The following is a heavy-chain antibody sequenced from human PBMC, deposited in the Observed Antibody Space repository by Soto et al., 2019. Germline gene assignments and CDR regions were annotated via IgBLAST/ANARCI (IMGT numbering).Heavy chain of an antibody. CDR3: ARRGVATITDYYYGMDV. J-gene: IGHJ6*02. CDR2: IYPGDSDT. V-gene: IGHV5-51*01. CDR1: GYSFTSYW. Sequence: PGESLKISCKGSGYSFTSYWIGWVRQMPGKGLEWMGIIYPGDSDTRYSPSFQGQVTISADKSISTAYLQWSSLKASDTAMYYCARRGVATITDYYYGMDVWGQGTTVTVSS. D-gene: IGHD5-12*01.